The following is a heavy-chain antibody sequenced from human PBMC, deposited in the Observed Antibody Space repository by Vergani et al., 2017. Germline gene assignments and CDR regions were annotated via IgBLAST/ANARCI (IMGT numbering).Heavy chain of an antibody. CDR2: IYSGDET. CDR1: GSTVSGNY. J-gene: IGHJ5*02. CDR3: ARGNYYGSGTYVDP. Sequence: HLVGSGGGFVQPGGSLRLSCAASGSTVSGNYMTWVRQAPGKGLEWVSHIYSGDETYYADSVKGRVTISRDTSKNTLHLQINNLRVEDTAVYYCARGNYYGSGTYVDPWGQGTLVTVSS. V-gene: IGHV3-66*02. D-gene: IGHD3-10*01.